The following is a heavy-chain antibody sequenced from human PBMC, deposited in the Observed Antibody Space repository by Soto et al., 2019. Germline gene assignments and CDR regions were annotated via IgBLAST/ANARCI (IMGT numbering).Heavy chain of an antibody. Sequence: PSETLSLTCTVSGGSISSSSYYWGWIRQPPGKGLEWIGSIYYSGSTYYNPSLKSRVTISVDTSKNQFSLKLSSVTAADTAVYYCASARGSGIAARPTYYYYYGMDVWGQGTTVTVSS. CDR1: GGSISSSSYY. D-gene: IGHD6-6*01. V-gene: IGHV4-39*01. J-gene: IGHJ6*02. CDR2: IYYSGST. CDR3: ASARGSGIAARPTYYYYYGMDV.